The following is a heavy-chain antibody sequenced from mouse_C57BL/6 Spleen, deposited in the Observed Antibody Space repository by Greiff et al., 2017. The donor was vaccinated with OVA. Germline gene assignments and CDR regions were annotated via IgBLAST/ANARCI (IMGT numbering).Heavy chain of an antibody. CDR3: AREGLGPLAY. D-gene: IGHD4-1*01. J-gene: IGHJ3*01. Sequence: QVHVKQPGAELVKPGASVKMSCKASGYTFTSYWITWVKQRPGQGLEWIGDIYPGSGSTNYNEKFKSKATLTVDTSSSTAYMQLSSLTSEDSAVYYCAREGLGPLAYWGQGTLVTVSA. V-gene: IGHV1-55*01. CDR2: IYPGSGST. CDR1: GYTFTSYW.